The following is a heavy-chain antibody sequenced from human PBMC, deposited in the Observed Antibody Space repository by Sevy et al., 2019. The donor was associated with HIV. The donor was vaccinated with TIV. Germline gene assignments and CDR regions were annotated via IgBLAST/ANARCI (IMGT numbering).Heavy chain of an antibody. Sequence: GGSLRLSCADSGLTLSSYAMNWVRQAPGKGLEWVSAISGRGGSTYYADSVEGRFTISRDNSKKTLYLQMNSLRAEDTALYYCAKGDTSTRYYYYGMDVWGQGTAVTVSS. CDR2: ISGRGGST. J-gene: IGHJ6*02. V-gene: IGHV3-23*01. D-gene: IGHD2-2*01. CDR1: GLTLSSYA. CDR3: AKGDTSTRYYYYGMDV.